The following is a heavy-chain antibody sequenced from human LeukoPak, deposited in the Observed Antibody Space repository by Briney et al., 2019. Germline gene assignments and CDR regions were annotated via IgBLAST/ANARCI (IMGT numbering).Heavy chain of an antibody. D-gene: IGHD4-17*01. V-gene: IGHV4-34*01. J-gene: IGHJ3*02. CDR2: INHSGSA. CDR1: GGSFSGNY. CDR3: AMTTVTTGRSSYDI. Sequence: SETLSLTCAVYGGSFSGNYWSWIRQPPGMGLEWIGDINHSGSADYNPSLKSRVTISVDTSKNHFSLKLSSVTAADTAVHYCAMTTVTTGRSSYDIWAQGTMVTVSS.